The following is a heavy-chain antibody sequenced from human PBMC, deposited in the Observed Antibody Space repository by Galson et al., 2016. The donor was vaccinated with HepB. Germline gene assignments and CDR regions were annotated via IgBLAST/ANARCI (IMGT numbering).Heavy chain of an antibody. Sequence: SLRLSCAASGFTFSTYWMSWVRQAPGKGLEWVANIKKDESVKNYVDSVQDRFTISRDNAKNSLYLQLDSLRAEDTAVYYCVRDRNYGSGSRWYDLYDIWGHGTMVTVSS. CDR1: GFTFSTYW. J-gene: IGHJ3*02. V-gene: IGHV3-7*03. CDR2: IKKDESVK. D-gene: IGHD2-15*01. CDR3: VRDRNYGSGSRWYDLYDI.